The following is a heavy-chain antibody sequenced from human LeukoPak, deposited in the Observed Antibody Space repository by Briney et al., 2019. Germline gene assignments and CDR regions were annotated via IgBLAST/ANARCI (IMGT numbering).Heavy chain of an antibody. CDR1: GYTFTSFN. V-gene: IGHV1-8*01. Sequence: GASVKVSCKASGYTFTSFNINWVRQATGQGLEWMGWMNPNTGNTGSAQKFQGRVTMTRDTSIGTAYMEQSSLTSDDTAVYYCARGLKSSTWYGDFDYWGQGTLVTVSS. D-gene: IGHD6-13*01. J-gene: IGHJ4*02. CDR3: ARGLKSSTWYGDFDY. CDR2: MNPNTGNT.